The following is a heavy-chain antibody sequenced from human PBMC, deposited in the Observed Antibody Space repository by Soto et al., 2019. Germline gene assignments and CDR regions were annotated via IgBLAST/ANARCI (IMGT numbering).Heavy chain of an antibody. J-gene: IGHJ6*02. CDR1: GGSISSYY. CDR3: ARVRSPYGSGSYYNYYYYGMDV. CDR2: IYYSGST. D-gene: IGHD3-10*01. V-gene: IGHV4-59*01. Sequence: SETLSLTCTVSGGSISSYYWSWIRQPPGKGLEWIGYIYYSGSTNYNPSLKSRVTISVDTSKNQFSLKLSSVTAADTAVYYCARVRSPYGSGSYYNYYYYGMDVWGQGTTVTVSS.